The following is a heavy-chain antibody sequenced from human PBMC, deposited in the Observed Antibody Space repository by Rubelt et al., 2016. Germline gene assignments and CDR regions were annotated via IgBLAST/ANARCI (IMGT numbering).Heavy chain of an antibody. CDR2: IYHSGST. Sequence: QVQLQESGPGLVKPSETLSLTCTVSGGSISGYYWSWIRQPPGKGLEWIGEIYHSGSTNYNPSLKSRVTISVDNSKNQFSLKLSSVTAADTAVYYCARAEYSGYDSVAFDIWGQGTMVTVSS. V-gene: IGHV4-59*12. CDR3: ARAEYSGYDSVAFDI. D-gene: IGHD5-12*01. J-gene: IGHJ3*02. CDR1: GGSISGYY.